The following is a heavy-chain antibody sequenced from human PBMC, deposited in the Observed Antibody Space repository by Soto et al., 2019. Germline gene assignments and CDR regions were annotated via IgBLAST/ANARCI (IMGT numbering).Heavy chain of an antibody. J-gene: IGHJ3*02. V-gene: IGHV4-28*01. CDR3: ARKNGVLDAFDI. CDR1: GYSISSSNW. D-gene: IGHD4-17*01. CDR2: IYYSGST. Sequence: SETLSLTCAASGYSISSSNWWGWIRQPPGKGLEWIGYIYYSGSTYYNPSLKSRVTMSVDTSKNQFSLKLSSVTAVDTAVYYCARKNGVLDAFDIWGQGTMVTVSS.